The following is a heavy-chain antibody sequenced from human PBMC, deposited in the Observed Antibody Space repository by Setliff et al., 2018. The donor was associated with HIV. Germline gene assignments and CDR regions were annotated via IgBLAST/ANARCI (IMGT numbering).Heavy chain of an antibody. Sequence: SETLSLTCSVSGDSISSYYWSWIRQPPGKGLEWIGYVHYSGDTNSNPSLKSRVTMSIDASRNQFSLELISVTAADTAVYYCAGGPGTTSIDYWAQGTLVTVSS. CDR2: VHYSGDT. D-gene: IGHD1-26*01. J-gene: IGHJ4*02. CDR3: AGGPGTTSIDY. CDR1: GDSISSYY. V-gene: IGHV4-59*12.